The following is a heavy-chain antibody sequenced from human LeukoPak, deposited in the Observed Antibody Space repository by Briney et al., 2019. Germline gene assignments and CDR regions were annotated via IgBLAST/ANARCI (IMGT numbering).Heavy chain of an antibody. Sequence: GGSLRLSCAASGFAFSSYAMSWVRQAPGKGLEWVSAIDSSGDNTYYADPVKGRFTISRDNSKNTLYLQMNSLRAEDTAIYYCVREQWLIGYHFDSWGQGTLVTVSS. CDR3: VREQWLIGYHFDS. CDR2: IDSSGDNT. D-gene: IGHD6-19*01. V-gene: IGHV3-23*01. CDR1: GFAFSSYA. J-gene: IGHJ4*02.